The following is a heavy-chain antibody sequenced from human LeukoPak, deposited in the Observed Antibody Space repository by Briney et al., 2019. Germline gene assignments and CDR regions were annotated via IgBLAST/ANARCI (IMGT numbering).Heavy chain of an antibody. V-gene: IGHV3-48*01. D-gene: IGHD3-22*01. CDR2: ISSSSSTI. J-gene: IGHJ4*02. Sequence: RSGGSLRLSCAASGFTFSSYSMNWVRQAPGKGLEWVSYISSSSSTIYYADSVKGRFTISRDNAKNSLYLQMNSLRAEDTAVYYCASSRYDSSGYYGIIAYWGQGTLVTVSS. CDR3: ASSRYDSSGYYGIIAY. CDR1: GFTFSSYS.